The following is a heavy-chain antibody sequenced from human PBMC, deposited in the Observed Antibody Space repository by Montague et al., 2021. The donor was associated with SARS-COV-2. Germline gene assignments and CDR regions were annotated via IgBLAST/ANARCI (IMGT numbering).Heavy chain of an antibody. CDR2: INQSGST. CDR3: ARVSGGYYHDSSAYFDY. J-gene: IGHJ4*02. V-gene: IGHV4-34*01. D-gene: IGHD3-22*01. CDR1: GGSFSGYY. Sequence: SETLSLTCAVYGGSFSGYYWSWIRQPPGKGLEWIGEINQSGSTNYNPSLHSRVTLSVDTSKKQFSLKLSSLAAADTAVYYCARVSGGYYHDSSAYFDYWGQGSLVTVSS.